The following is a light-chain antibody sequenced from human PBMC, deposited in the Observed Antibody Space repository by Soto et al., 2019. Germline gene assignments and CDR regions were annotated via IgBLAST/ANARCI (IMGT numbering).Light chain of an antibody. V-gene: IGLV2-8*01. CDR1: TSDVGGYNY. CDR2: EVS. CDR3: SAYAGSDNLV. J-gene: IGLJ2*01. Sequence: QSVLTQPPSASGSPGQSVTISCIGTTSDVGGYNYVSWYQQHPGKAPQLMIYEVSKRPSGVPDRFSGSKSGNTASLTVSGLQAEDEADYFCSAYAGSDNLVFGGGTQLTVL.